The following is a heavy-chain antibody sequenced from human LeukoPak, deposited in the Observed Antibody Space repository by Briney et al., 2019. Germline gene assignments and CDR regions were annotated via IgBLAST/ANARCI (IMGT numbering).Heavy chain of an antibody. J-gene: IGHJ4*02. CDR3: ATGTSGSYYVGIVRPIDY. D-gene: IGHD1-26*01. Sequence: ASVKVSCKVSGYTLTELPIHWVRQAPGKGLEWMGGFDADDGETVYAQMFQGRVTMTEDTSSDTASIELSSLRSEDTAVYYCATGTSGSYYVGIVRPIDYWGQGTLVTVSS. V-gene: IGHV1-24*01. CDR1: GYTLTELP. CDR2: FDADDGET.